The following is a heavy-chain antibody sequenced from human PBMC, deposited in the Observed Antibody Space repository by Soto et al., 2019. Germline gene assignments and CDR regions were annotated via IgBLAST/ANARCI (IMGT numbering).Heavy chain of an antibody. CDR2: ISAYNGNT. CDR1: GYTFTSYG. V-gene: IGHV1-18*01. J-gene: IGHJ4*02. Sequence: QVQLVQSGAEVKKPRASVKVSCKASGYTFTSYGISWVRQAPGQGLEWMGWISAYNGNTNYAQKLQGRVTMTTDTSTSTAYMELTSLRSDDTAVYYCARGHSSSGKYCGGDCYSDYWGQGTLVTVSS. D-gene: IGHD2-21*02. CDR3: ARGHSSSGKYCGGDCYSDY.